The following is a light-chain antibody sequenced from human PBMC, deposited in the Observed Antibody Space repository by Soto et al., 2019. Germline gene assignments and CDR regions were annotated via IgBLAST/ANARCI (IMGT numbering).Light chain of an antibody. CDR2: DAS. Sequence: IQLTQAPSTLSASVGDRVTITCRASQGIGTALAWYHQRPGNSPDLLAHDASTLQSGVHSRFSGSGSETDFSLTISGLQPEDFGHYYCPQFNIKPLTFGGGTRVAIK. J-gene: IGKJ4*01. CDR3: PQFNIKPLT. V-gene: IGKV1-13*02. CDR1: QGIGTA.